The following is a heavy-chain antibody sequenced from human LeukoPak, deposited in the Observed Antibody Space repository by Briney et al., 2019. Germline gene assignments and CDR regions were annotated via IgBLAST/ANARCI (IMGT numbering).Heavy chain of an antibody. J-gene: IGHJ5*02. CDR2: IYTSGST. Sequence: PSETLSLTCTVSGGSISSYYWSWIPQPAGKGLEWIGRIYTSGSTNYNPSLKSRVTMSVDTSKNQFSLKLSSVTAADTAVYYCARVVVVAATLWFDPWGQGTLVTVSS. D-gene: IGHD2-15*01. CDR3: ARVVVVAATLWFDP. CDR1: GGSISSYY. V-gene: IGHV4-4*07.